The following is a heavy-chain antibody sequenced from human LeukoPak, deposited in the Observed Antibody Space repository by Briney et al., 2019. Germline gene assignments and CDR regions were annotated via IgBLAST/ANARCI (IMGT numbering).Heavy chain of an antibody. Sequence: SETLSLTCAVYGGSFSGYYWSWIRQPPGKGLEWIGEINHSGSTNYNPSLKSRVTISADTSKNQFSLKLSSVTAADTAVYYCARKPLRSVAVAGTPHFDYWGQGTLVTVSS. CDR3: ARKPLRSVAVAGTPHFDY. D-gene: IGHD6-19*01. V-gene: IGHV4-34*01. J-gene: IGHJ4*02. CDR1: GGSFSGYY. CDR2: INHSGST.